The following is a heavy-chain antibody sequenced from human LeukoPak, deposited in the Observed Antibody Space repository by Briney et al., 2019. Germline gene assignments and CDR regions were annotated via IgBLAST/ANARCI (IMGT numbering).Heavy chain of an antibody. CDR2: IYYSGST. V-gene: IGHV4-39*01. Sequence: SETLSLTCTVSGGSISSSSYYWGWIRQPPGKGLEWIGSIYYSGSTYYNPSLKSRVTISVDTSKNQFSLKLSSVTAADTAVYYCARYTVTAFLYRNDWGQGTLVTVSS. CDR1: GGSISSSSYY. CDR3: ARYTVTAFLYRND. D-gene: IGHD4-17*01. J-gene: IGHJ4*02.